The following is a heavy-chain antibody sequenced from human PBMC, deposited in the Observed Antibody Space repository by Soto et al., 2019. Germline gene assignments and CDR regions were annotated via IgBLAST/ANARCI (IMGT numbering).Heavy chain of an antibody. J-gene: IGHJ2*01. CDR2: IYSGGST. D-gene: IGHD3-22*01. Sequence: EVQLVESGGGLVQPGGSLRLSCAASGLTVSSNYMSWVRQGPGKGLERVSIIYSGGSTYYADSVKGRFFISRDNSKNTLYLKMNSLSAEDTAVYYCARDRAYDSGGYKYWYFDLWGRGTLVTVSS. CDR3: ARDRAYDSGGYKYWYFDL. CDR1: GLTVSSNY. V-gene: IGHV3-66*01.